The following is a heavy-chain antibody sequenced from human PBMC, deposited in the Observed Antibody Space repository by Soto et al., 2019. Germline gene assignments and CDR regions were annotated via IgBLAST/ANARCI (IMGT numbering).Heavy chain of an antibody. CDR3: ARGKDGSIDY. Sequence: SQTLSLTCAVSGDSVSSNSDTWNWIRQSPSRGLEWLGRTYYRSKWYNEYAASVKSRVTIHPDTSRNQFSLQLSSVTPEDTAVYYCARGKDGSIDYWGQGTLVTVSS. CDR2: TYYRSKWYN. V-gene: IGHV6-1*01. CDR1: GDSVSSNSDT. D-gene: IGHD5-12*01. J-gene: IGHJ4*02.